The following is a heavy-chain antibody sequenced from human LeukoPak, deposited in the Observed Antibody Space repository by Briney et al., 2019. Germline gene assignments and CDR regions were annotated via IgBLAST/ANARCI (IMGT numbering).Heavy chain of an antibody. CDR2: IRSKAYGGTT. V-gene: IGHV3-49*03. Sequence: GGSLRLSCTASGFTFGDYAMSWFRQAPGKGLEWVGFIRSKAYGGTTEYAASVKGRFTISRDDSKSIAYLQMNSLKTEDTAVYYCTRDKTGQSSSWLGTGDAFDIWGQGTMVTVSS. CDR1: GFTFGDYA. CDR3: TRDKTGQSSSWLGTGDAFDI. D-gene: IGHD6-13*01. J-gene: IGHJ3*02.